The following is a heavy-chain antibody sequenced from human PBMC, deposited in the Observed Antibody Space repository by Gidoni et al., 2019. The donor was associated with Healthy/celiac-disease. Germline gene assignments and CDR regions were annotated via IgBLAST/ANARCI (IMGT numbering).Heavy chain of an antibody. D-gene: IGHD3-22*01. CDR2: IYTSGST. CDR1: GGPISSYY. Sequence: QVQLQESGPGLVKPSETLSLPCTVSGGPISSYYWSWLRQPAGKGLEWIGRIYTSGSTNYNPSLKSRVTMSVDTSKNQFSLKLSSVTAADTAVYYCARDSGYYDSSGSGDYWGQGTLVTVSS. CDR3: ARDSGYYDSSGSGDY. J-gene: IGHJ4*02. V-gene: IGHV4-4*07.